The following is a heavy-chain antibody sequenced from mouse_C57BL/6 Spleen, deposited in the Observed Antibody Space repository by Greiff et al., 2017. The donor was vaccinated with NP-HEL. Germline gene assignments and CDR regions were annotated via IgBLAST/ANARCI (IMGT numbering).Heavy chain of an antibody. Sequence: DVQLVESGEGLVKPGGSLKLSCAASGFTFSSYAMSWVRQTPEKRLEWVAYISSGGDYIYYADTVKGRFTISRDNARNTLYLQMSSLKSEDTAMYYCTRDGPLRGRFDYWGQGTTLTVSS. V-gene: IGHV5-9-1*02. D-gene: IGHD1-1*01. CDR3: TRDGPLRGRFDY. J-gene: IGHJ2*01. CDR2: ISSGGDYI. CDR1: GFTFSSYA.